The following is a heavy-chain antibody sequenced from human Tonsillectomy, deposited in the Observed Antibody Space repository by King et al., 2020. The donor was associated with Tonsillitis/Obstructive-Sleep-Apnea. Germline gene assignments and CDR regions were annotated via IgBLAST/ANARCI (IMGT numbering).Heavy chain of an antibody. J-gene: IGHJ3*02. Sequence: VQLVESGGGLVQPGGSLRLSCAASGFTFSSYAMSWVRQAPGKGLEWVSAISGSGGSTYYADSVKGRFTISRDNSKNTLYLQMNSLRAEDTAVYYCATMIVVVITVPYAFDIWGQGTMVTVSS. CDR3: ATMIVVVITVPYAFDI. CDR1: GFTFSSYA. D-gene: IGHD3-22*01. CDR2: ISGSGGST. V-gene: IGHV3-23*04.